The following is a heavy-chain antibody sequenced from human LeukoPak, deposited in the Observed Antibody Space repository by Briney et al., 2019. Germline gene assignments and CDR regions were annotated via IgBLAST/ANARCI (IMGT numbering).Heavy chain of an antibody. V-gene: IGHV3-74*01. CDR3: ARGPNSNWSGLDF. CDR1: GFSFSGHW. Sequence: GGSLRLSCTASGFSFSGHWMHWARQLPGKGLVWVSRISPTGSTTSYADSVKGRFTVSRDNAKNTLYLQVDNLRAEDTAVYYCARGPNSNWSGLDFWGQGTLLTVSS. CDR2: ISPTGSTT. J-gene: IGHJ4*02. D-gene: IGHD6-6*01.